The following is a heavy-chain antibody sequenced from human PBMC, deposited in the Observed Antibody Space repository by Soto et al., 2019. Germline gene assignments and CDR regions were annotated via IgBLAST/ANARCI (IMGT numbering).Heavy chain of an antibody. CDR3: AGGIVPAATNWFDP. CDR1: GFTFSSYG. CDR2: IWYDGSNK. V-gene: IGHV3-33*01. D-gene: IGHD2-2*01. J-gene: IGHJ5*02. Sequence: GGSLRLSCAASGFTFSSYGMHWVRQAPGKGLEWVAVIWYDGSNKYYADSVKGRFTISRDNSKNTLYLQMNSLRAEDTAVYYCAGGIVPAATNWFDPWGQGTLVTVSS.